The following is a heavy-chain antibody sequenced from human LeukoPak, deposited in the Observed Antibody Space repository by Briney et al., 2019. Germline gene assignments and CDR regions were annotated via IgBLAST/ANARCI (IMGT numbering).Heavy chain of an antibody. D-gene: IGHD1-14*01. CDR2: IYYSGST. CDR3: ARSYFSPEDAFDI. J-gene: IGHJ3*02. CDR1: GGSISSSSYY. V-gene: IGHV4-39*01. Sequence: SETLSLTCTVSGGSISSSSYYWGWIRQPPGKGLEWIGSIYYSGSTYYNPSLKSRVTISVDTSKNQFSLKLSSVTAADTAVYYCARSYFSPEDAFDIWGQGTMVTVSS.